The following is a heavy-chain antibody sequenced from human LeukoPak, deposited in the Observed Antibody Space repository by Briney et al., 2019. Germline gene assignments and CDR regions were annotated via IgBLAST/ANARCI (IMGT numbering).Heavy chain of an antibody. CDR3: ARGYSSGWYSNEYYFDY. CDR2: ISAYNGNT. V-gene: IGHV1-18*01. CDR1: GYTFTSYG. Sequence: ASVKVSCKASGYTFTSYGISWVRQAPGQGLEWMGWISAYNGNTNYAQKLQGRVTMTTGTSTSTAYMELRSLRSDDTAVYYCARGYSSGWYSNEYYFDYWGQGTLVTVSS. J-gene: IGHJ4*02. D-gene: IGHD6-19*01.